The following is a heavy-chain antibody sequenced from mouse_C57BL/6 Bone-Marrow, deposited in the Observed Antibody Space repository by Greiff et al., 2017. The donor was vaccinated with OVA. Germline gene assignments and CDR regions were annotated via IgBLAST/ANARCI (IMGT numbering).Heavy chain of an antibody. V-gene: IGHV3-6*01. Sequence: EVLLVESGPGLVKPSQSLSLTCSVTGYSFTSGYYWNWIRQFPGNNLEWMVYISYDGSTNYNPSLKNRISFTRDPSKNPFFMKLHSVTTEDAATYYCGRKDGTDDYSMDYWGQGTSVTVSS. CDR3: GRKDGTDDYSMDY. J-gene: IGHJ4*01. CDR1: GYSFTSGYY. CDR2: ISYDGST. D-gene: IGHD4-1*01.